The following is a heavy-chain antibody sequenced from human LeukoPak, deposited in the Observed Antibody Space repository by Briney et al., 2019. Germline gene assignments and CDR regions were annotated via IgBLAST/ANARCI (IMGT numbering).Heavy chain of an antibody. D-gene: IGHD5-24*01. CDR1: GGSINSNSFY. Sequence: SETLSLTCTVSGGSINSNSFYWGWIRHPPGKELEWIGSIYFTGSTYYNPSLKSRVIISVDTSKNQFSLKLSSVTAADAAVYYCARLGVEMATIIDYWGQGTLVTVSS. CDR2: IYFTGST. V-gene: IGHV4-39*01. CDR3: ARLGVEMATIIDY. J-gene: IGHJ4*02.